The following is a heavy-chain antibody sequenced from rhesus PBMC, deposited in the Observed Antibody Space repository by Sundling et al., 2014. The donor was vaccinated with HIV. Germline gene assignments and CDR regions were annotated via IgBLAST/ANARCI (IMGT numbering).Heavy chain of an antibody. V-gene: IGHV4-169*01. CDR2: FYGSGSST. D-gene: IGHD3-3*01. CDR3: ARNWLLSYYYGLDS. Sequence: QLQLQESGPGLVKPSETLSLTCAVSGGSISSSYWSWIRQAPGKGLEWIGYFYGSGSSTNYNPSLKSRVTISKDTSKNQFSLKLSSVTAADTAVYYCARNWLLSYYYGLDSWGQGVVVTVSS. J-gene: IGHJ6*01. CDR1: GGSISSSY.